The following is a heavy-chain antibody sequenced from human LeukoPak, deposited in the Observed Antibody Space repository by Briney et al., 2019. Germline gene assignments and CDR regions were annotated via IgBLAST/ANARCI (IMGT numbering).Heavy chain of an antibody. V-gene: IGHV3-23*01. CDR2: ISGSGGTT. CDR1: GFTFSSYA. Sequence: PGGSLRLSCAASGFTFSSYAMSWVCQAPGKGLEWVSAISGSGGTTYYADSVKGRFTISRGNSKNMLYLQMNSLRAEDTAVYYCAKSNGVDRNGYNSDYFDYWGQGTLVTVSS. J-gene: IGHJ4*02. CDR3: AKSNGVDRNGYNSDYFDY. D-gene: IGHD5-24*01.